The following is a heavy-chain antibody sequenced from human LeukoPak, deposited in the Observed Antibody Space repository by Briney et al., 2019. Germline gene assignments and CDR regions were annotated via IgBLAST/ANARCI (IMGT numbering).Heavy chain of an antibody. D-gene: IGHD5-18*01. J-gene: IGHJ6*02. CDR1: GFTFSSYE. CDR2: ISSSGSTI. CDR3: ARGGYSYVRYYYYGMYV. V-gene: IGHV3-48*03. Sequence: GGSLRLSCAASGFTFSSYEMNWVRQAPGKGLEWVSYISSSGSTIYYADSVKGRFTISRDNAKNSLYLQMNSLRAEDTAVYYCARGGYSYVRYYYYGMYVWGQGTTVTVSS.